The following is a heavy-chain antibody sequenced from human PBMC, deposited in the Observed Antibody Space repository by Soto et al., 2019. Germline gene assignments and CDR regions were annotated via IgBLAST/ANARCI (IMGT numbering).Heavy chain of an antibody. CDR1: GGSINNYY. CDR2: IYYSGST. J-gene: IGHJ4*02. D-gene: IGHD6-19*01. CDR3: ARRYSSGFDY. Sequence: PSETLSLTCVVSGGSINNYYWSWIRQSPGKGLEWIGSIYYSGSTNYNPSLKSRVTISVDTSKNQFSLKLTSVTAADTAVYYCARRYSSGFDYWGQGTLVTVSS. V-gene: IGHV4-59*08.